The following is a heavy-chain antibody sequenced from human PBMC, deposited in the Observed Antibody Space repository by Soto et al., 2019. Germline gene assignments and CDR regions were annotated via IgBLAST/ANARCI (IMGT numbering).Heavy chain of an antibody. CDR1: GYTFTGYY. V-gene: IGHV1-2*04. J-gene: IGHJ6*02. Sequence: ASVKVSCKASGYTFTGYYMHWVRQAPGQGLEWMGWINPNSGGTNYAQKFQGWVTMTRDTSISTAYMELSRLRSDDTAVYYCARGGGLNIVLMGHYYCYYGMDVWGQGTTVTVSS. CDR3: ARGGGLNIVLMGHYYCYYGMDV. CDR2: INPNSGGT. D-gene: IGHD2-8*01.